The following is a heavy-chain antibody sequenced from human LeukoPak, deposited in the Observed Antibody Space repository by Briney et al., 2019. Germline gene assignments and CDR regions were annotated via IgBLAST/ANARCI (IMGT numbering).Heavy chain of an antibody. CDR1: GYTFTSYY. Sequence: ASVKVSCKASGYTFTSYYMHWVRQAPGQGLEWMGVINPSGGSTSYAQKFQGRVTMTRDTSTSTVYMELSSLRSEDTAVYYCAREMGNTYYYDSSGYQRVFDYWGQGTLVTVSS. D-gene: IGHD3-22*01. CDR3: AREMGNTYYYDSSGYQRVFDY. CDR2: INPSGGST. V-gene: IGHV1-46*01. J-gene: IGHJ4*02.